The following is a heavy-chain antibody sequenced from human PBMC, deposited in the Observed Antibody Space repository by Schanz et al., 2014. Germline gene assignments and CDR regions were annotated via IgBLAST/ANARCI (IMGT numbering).Heavy chain of an antibody. CDR2: IITGSST. Sequence: VQLLESGGGLVQPGGSLRLSCAASGFTFRVFAMNWVRQAPGKGLEWVSIITGSSTYYADSVKGRFTISRDNGKKSLYLQINSVRPEDTAVYFCARDYESDLYSPRHDAFDVWGQGTVVTVSS. CDR3: ARDYESDLYSPRHDAFDV. CDR1: GFTFRVFA. J-gene: IGHJ3*01. D-gene: IGHD2-8*01. V-gene: IGHV3-48*01.